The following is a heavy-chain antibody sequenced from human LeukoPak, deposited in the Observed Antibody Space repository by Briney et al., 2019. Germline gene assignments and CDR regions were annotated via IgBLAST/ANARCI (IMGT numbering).Heavy chain of an antibody. CDR2: IYPGDSDT. V-gene: IGHV5-51*01. J-gene: IGHJ4*02. D-gene: IGHD4-17*01. Sequence: GESLKISCKGSGYSFTSYWIGWVRQMPGKGLEWMGIIYPGDSDTNYSPSFQGHVTISADKSISTAYLHWSSLKASDTAMYYCARAPSTTLRFFDYWAQGTLVTVSS. CDR3: ARAPSTTLRFFDY. CDR1: GYSFTSYW.